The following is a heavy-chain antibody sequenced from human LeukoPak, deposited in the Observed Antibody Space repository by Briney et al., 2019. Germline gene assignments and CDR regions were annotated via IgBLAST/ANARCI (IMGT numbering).Heavy chain of an antibody. J-gene: IGHJ3*02. V-gene: IGHV3-21*01. CDR2: ISSSSSYI. CDR3: ARDQRLGAFDI. Sequence: GGSLRLSCAASGFTFSSYSMNWVRQAPAKGLEWVSSISSSSSYIYYADSVKGRFTISRDNAKNSLYLQMNSLRAEDTAVYYCARDQRLGAFDIWGQGTMVTVSS. D-gene: IGHD3-16*01. CDR1: GFTFSSYS.